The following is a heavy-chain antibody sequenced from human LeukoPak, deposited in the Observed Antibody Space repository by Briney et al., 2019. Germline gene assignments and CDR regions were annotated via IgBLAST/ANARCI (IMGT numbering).Heavy chain of an antibody. J-gene: IGHJ4*02. V-gene: IGHV4-34*01. D-gene: IGHD5-24*01. Sequence: PSETLSLTCAVYGGTFSGYYWSWIRQPPGKGLEWIGEINHSGSTNYNPSLKSRVTISVDTSKNQFSLKLSSVTAADPAVYYCARGGRWLQLGPLGYWGQGTLVTVSS. CDR3: ARGGRWLQLGPLGY. CDR1: GGTFSGYY. CDR2: INHSGST.